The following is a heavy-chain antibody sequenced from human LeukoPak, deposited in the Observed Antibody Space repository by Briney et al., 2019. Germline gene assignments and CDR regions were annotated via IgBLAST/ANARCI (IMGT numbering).Heavy chain of an antibody. V-gene: IGHV4-34*01. CDR2: INHSGST. D-gene: IGHD6-13*01. CDR3: ARSNPKAGYSSSWYGGRGAFDI. Sequence: SETLSLTCAVYGGSFSGYYWSWIRQPPGKGLEWIGEINHSGSTNYNPSLKSRVTISVDTSKNQFSLKLSSVTAADTAVYYCARSNPKAGYSSSWYGGRGAFDIWGQGTMVTVSS. J-gene: IGHJ3*02. CDR1: GGSFSGYY.